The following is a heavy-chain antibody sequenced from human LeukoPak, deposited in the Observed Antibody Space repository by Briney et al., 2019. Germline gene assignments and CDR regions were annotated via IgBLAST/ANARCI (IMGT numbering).Heavy chain of an antibody. J-gene: IGHJ6*02. CDR2: IIPIFGMA. Sequence: SVKVSCKASGGTFSSYAIRWVRQAPGQGLGWMGRIIPIFGMADYAQKFQGRGTITAEKSTSTDYMALSSMRSEDTAVYYCARHNYSDSSGFPMDVWGQGTTVTVSS. D-gene: IGHD3-22*01. CDR1: GGTFSSYA. V-gene: IGHV1-69*04. CDR3: ARHNYSDSSGFPMDV.